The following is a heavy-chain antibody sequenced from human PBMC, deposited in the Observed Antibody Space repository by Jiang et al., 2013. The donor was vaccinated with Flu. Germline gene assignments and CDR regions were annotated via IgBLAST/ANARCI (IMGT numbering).Heavy chain of an antibody. CDR1: GDSVSSNSAA. Sequence: TLSLTCAISGDSVSSNSAAWNWIRQSPSRGLEWLGRTYYRSKWYNDYAVSVKSRITINPDTSKNQFSLQLNSVTPEDTAVYYYASGYGTEEYYYYYMDVWGKGTTVTVSS. CDR2: TYYRSKWYN. D-gene: IGHD5-12*01. J-gene: IGHJ6*03. V-gene: IGHV6-1*01. CDR3: ASGYGTEEYYYYYMDV.